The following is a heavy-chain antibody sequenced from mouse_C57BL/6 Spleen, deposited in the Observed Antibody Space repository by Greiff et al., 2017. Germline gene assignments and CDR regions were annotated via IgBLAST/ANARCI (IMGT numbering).Heavy chain of an antibody. CDR1: YTFTDYYM. J-gene: IGHJ1*03. CDR2: YPGSGNTY. Sequence: VQLKQSGPELVKPGASVKMSCKASGYTFTDYYMHWVKQKPGKGLEWIGEIYPGSGNTYYNEKFKGKATLTADTSSSTAYMQLSSLTSEDSAVYFCARCPYYGSRGYFDVWGTGTTVTVSS. V-gene: IGHV1-83*01. D-gene: IGHD1-1*01. CDR3: RCPYYGSRGYFDV.